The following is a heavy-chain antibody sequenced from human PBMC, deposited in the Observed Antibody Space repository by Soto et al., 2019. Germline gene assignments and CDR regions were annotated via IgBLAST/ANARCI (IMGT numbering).Heavy chain of an antibody. V-gene: IGHV5-51*01. Sequence: GESLKISCKASGYDFSTHWIGWVRHMPGKGLQWMAIIYPSDSDTKYSPSFQGHVTISVDKSISTAYLQWSGLQASDSAKYYCAMLFMDPGLWDYFDYWGPATFVTVSS. CDR1: GYDFSTHW. J-gene: IGHJ4*02. CDR2: IYPSDSDT. CDR3: AMLFMDPGLWDYFDY. D-gene: IGHD5-18*01.